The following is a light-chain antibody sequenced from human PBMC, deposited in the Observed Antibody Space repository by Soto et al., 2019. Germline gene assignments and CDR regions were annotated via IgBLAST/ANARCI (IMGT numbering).Light chain of an antibody. V-gene: IGKV1-27*01. CDR3: QKYNGAPPEA. J-gene: IGKJ3*01. Sequence: DIQMTQSPSSLSASVGDRVTITCRASQGISNYSAWYQQKPGKVPKLLIYAASTLQSGVPSRFSGSGSGTDFTLTISSLQPEDIATYYCQKYNGAPPEAFGPGTRVDL. CDR2: AAS. CDR1: QGISNY.